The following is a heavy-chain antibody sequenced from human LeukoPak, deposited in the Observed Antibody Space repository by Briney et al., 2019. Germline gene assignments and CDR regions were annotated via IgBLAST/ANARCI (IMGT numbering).Heavy chain of an antibody. D-gene: IGHD3-10*01. CDR2: IKSKADGGTI. J-gene: IGHJ4*02. Sequence: GGSLRLSCAASGFTFSNVWMSWVRQALGKGLEWVGRIKSKADGGTIDYAAPVKGRFTISRDDSTNTLYLQMNSLKTEDTAVYYCTKDHGSGSYYFDYWGQGTLVTVSS. CDR1: GFTFSNVW. V-gene: IGHV3-15*01. CDR3: TKDHGSGSYYFDY.